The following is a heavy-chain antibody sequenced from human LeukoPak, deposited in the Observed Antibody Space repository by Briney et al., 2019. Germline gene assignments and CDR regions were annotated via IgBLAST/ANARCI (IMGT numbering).Heavy chain of an antibody. V-gene: IGHV4-34*01. CDR2: INHSGST. J-gene: IGHJ6*03. Sequence: SETLSLTCAVSGQSISSGYYWSWIRQPPGKGLEWIGEINHSGSTNYNPSLKSRVTISVDTSKNQFSLKLSSVTAADTAVYYCARGLGGSSEPNMDVWGKGTTVTVSS. CDR1: GQSISSGYY. D-gene: IGHD2-2*01. CDR3: ARGLGGSSEPNMDV.